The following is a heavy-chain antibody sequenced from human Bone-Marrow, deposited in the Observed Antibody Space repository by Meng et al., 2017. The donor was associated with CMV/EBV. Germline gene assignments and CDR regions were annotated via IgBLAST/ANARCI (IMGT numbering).Heavy chain of an antibody. CDR1: GGTFSSYA. Sequence: SVKVSCKASGGTFSSYAISWVRQAPGQGLEWMGGIIPILGIANYAQKFQGRVTITADKSTSTAYMELGSLRSEDTAVYYCARVSARDYDFWSGYFDYWGQGTLVTVSS. J-gene: IGHJ4*02. CDR2: IIPILGIA. D-gene: IGHD3-3*01. V-gene: IGHV1-69*10. CDR3: ARVSARDYDFWSGYFDY.